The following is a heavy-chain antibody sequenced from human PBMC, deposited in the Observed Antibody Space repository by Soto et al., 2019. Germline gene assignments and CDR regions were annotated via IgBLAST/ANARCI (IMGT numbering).Heavy chain of an antibody. J-gene: IGHJ5*02. CDR1: GGSISSGGYY. D-gene: IGHD3-10*01. Sequence: KTSETLSLTCTVSGGSISSGGYYWSWIRQHPGKGLEWIGYIYYSGSTYYNPSLKSRVTISVDTSKNQFSLKLSSVTAADTAVYYCARGISGASFMVRTSNWFDPWGQGTLVTVSS. CDR3: ARGISGASFMVRTSNWFDP. CDR2: IYYSGST. V-gene: IGHV4-31*03.